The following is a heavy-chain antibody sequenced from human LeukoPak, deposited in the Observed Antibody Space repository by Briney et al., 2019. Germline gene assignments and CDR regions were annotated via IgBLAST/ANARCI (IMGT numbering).Heavy chain of an antibody. J-gene: IGHJ4*02. CDR1: GDSFRSYY. CDR3: ARITMVRGFDQ. Sequence: SETLSLTCTVSGDSFRSYYWSWIRQPPGKGLEWIGYIYYSGSTNYNPSLKSRVTISVDTSKNQFSLKLNSVTAADTAMYFCARITMVRGFDQWGQGTLVTVSS. CDR2: IYYSGST. V-gene: IGHV4-59*01. D-gene: IGHD3-10*01.